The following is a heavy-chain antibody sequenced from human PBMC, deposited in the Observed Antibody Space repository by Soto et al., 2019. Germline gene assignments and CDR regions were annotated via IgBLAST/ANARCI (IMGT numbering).Heavy chain of an antibody. D-gene: IGHD2-21*02. CDR1: GFTLDDYA. CDR3: AKGTYCGGDCSYGMDV. V-gene: IGHV3-9*01. Sequence: PGGSLRLSCAASGFTLDDYAMHWVRQAPGKGLEWVSGISWNSGSIGYADSVKGRFTISRDNAKNSLYLQMNSLRAEDTALYYCAKGTYCGGDCSYGMDVWGQGTTVTVSS. J-gene: IGHJ6*02. CDR2: ISWNSGSI.